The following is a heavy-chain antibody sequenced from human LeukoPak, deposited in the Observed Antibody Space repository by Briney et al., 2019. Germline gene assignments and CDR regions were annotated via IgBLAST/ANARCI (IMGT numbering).Heavy chain of an antibody. CDR1: GGSISSGSYY. CDR2: IYYSGNT. CDR3: ARDLGCSSTSCYGHYMDV. Sequence: PSETLSLTCTVSGGSISSGSYYWSWIRQPPGKGLEWIGSIYYSGNTYYNASLKSQVSISIDTSKNQFSLKLTSVTAADTAVYYCARDLGCSSTSCYGHYMDVWGKGTTVTVSS. J-gene: IGHJ6*03. D-gene: IGHD2-2*01. V-gene: IGHV4-39*02.